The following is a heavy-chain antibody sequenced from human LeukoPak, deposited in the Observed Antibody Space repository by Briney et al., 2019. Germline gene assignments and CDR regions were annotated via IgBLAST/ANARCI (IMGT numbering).Heavy chain of an antibody. J-gene: IGHJ4*02. CDR1: GYTLTELS. V-gene: IGHV1-24*01. D-gene: IGHD5/OR15-5a*01. CDR2: FDPEDGET. Sequence: ASVKVSCKVSGYTLTELSMHWVRQAPGKGLEWMGGFDPEDGETIYAQKFRGRVTMTEDTSTDTAYMELSSLRSEDTAVYYCATASLYVYYYFDYWGQGTLVTVSS. CDR3: ATASLYVYYYFDY.